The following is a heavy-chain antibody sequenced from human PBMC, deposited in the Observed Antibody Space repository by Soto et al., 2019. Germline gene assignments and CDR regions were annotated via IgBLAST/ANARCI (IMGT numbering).Heavy chain of an antibody. V-gene: IGHV4-31*03. CDR2: IYYSGST. J-gene: IGHJ5*02. CDR1: GGSISSGGYS. CDR3: ARAGFSSGRLMGDWFDP. Sequence: SETLSLTCTVSGGSISSGGYSWSWIRQHPGKGLEWIGYIYYSGSTYYNPSLKSRVTISVDTSKNQFSLKLSSVTAADTAVYYCARAGFSSGRLMGDWFDPGGQVTLVTVSS. D-gene: IGHD3-22*01.